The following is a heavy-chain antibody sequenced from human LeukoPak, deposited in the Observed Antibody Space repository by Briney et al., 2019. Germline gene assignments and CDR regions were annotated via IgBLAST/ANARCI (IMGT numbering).Heavy chain of an antibody. CDR3: ARDQRGYYDSSGYHHFDY. D-gene: IGHD3-22*01. J-gene: IGHJ4*02. CDR1: GFTFSSYS. CDR2: ISSSSSYI. Sequence: GGSLRLSCAASGFTFSSYSMNWVRQAPGKGLEWVSSISSSSSYIYYADSVKGRFTTSRDNAKNSLYLQMNSLRAEDTAVYYCARDQRGYYDSSGYHHFDYWGQGTLVTVSS. V-gene: IGHV3-21*01.